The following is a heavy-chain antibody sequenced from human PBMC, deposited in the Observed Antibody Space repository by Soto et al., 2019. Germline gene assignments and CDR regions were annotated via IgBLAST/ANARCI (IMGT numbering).Heavy chain of an antibody. CDR1: GFTVSSNY. Sequence: PGGSLRLSCAASGFTVSSNYMSWVRQAPGKGLEWVSVIYRGGSTYYADSVKGRFTISRDSSKNTLYLQVNSLRAEDTAVYYCANVRMGRSFYDYYAVDVWGQGTTVTVSS. CDR3: ANVRMGRSFYDYYAVDV. V-gene: IGHV3-66*01. D-gene: IGHD1-26*01. J-gene: IGHJ6*02. CDR2: IYRGGST.